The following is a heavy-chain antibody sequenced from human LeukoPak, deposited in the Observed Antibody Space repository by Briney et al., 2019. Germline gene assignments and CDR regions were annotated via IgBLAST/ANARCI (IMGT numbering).Heavy chain of an antibody. CDR2: ISGSGGST. D-gene: IGHD1-26*01. CDR3: AKDLSGSDLPEYFQH. J-gene: IGHJ1*01. V-gene: IGHV3-23*01. CDR1: GFTFSSYA. Sequence: GGSLRLSCAASGFTFSSYAMSWVRQAPGKGLEWVSAISGSGGSTYYAGSVKGRFTISRDNSKNTLYLQMNSLRAEDTAVYYCAKDLSGSDLPEYFQHWGQGTLVTVSS.